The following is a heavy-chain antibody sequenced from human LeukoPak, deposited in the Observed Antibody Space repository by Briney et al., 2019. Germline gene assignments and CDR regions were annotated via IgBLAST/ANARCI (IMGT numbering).Heavy chain of an antibody. J-gene: IGHJ4*02. V-gene: IGHV3-7*01. CDR1: GFTFSSYW. CDR2: IKQDGSEK. Sequence: GGSLRLSCAASGFTFSSYWMSWVRQAPGKGLEWVANIKQDGSEKYYVDSVKGRFTISRDNAKNSLYLQMNSLRAEDTAVYYCARDAEFSTITFGDFWGQGTLVTVSS. D-gene: IGHD3-16*01. CDR3: ARDAEFSTITFGDF.